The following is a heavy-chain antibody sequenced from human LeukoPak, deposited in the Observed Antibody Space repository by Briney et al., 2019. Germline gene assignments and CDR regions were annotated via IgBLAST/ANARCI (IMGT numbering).Heavy chain of an antibody. Sequence: PGGSLRLSCAASGFKLSSFGMSWVRQARGKGLEWVVKMREDGSEKYYVDSVKGRFTISRDNAKNSLSLQMNSLRVEDTAVYYCASFGALEEMATPRTYYYYMDVWGKGTTVTISS. CDR3: ASFGALEEMATPRTYYYYMDV. CDR2: MREDGSEK. D-gene: IGHD5-24*01. J-gene: IGHJ6*03. V-gene: IGHV3-7*01. CDR1: GFKLSSFG.